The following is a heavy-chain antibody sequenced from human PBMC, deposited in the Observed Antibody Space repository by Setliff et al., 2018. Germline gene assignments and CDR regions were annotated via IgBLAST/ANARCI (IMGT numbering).Heavy chain of an antibody. V-gene: IGHV3-11*04. CDR1: GYIFSDHY. CDR3: VRDLHWGFDY. D-gene: IGHD7-27*01. J-gene: IGHJ4*02. Sequence: SCKASGYIFSDHYMHWVRQAPGKGLEWLSNIRNDGATTSYADSVKGRFTISRDNVKNSLFLQMNSLRAEDTAVYYCVRDLHWGFDYWGLGTLVTVSS. CDR2: IRNDGATT.